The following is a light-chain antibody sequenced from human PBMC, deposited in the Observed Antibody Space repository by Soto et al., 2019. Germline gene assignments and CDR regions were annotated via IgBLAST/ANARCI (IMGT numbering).Light chain of an antibody. V-gene: IGLV6-57*01. CDR2: EDK. Sequence: NFMLTQPHAVSESPGKTVTISCTRSSGSIASNFVQWYQQRPGSSPTTVLYEDKQRPSEVPDRFSGSIDSSSNSASLTISGLKTEDEADYYCQSYDSTIQVFGGGTKLTVL. CDR1: SGSIASNF. J-gene: IGLJ2*01. CDR3: QSYDSTIQV.